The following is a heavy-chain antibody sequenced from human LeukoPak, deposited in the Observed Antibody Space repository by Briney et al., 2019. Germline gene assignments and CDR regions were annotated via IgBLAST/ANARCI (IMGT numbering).Heavy chain of an antibody. CDR3: AVRAYYYDSSDYYLDY. Sequence: SETLSLTCTVSGGSISSGGYYWSWIRQHPGKGLEWIGYIHYSGSTYYNPSLKSRITISVDTSKNQFPLKLSSVTAADTAVYYCAVRAYYYDSSDYYLDYWGQGTLVTVSS. CDR1: GGSISSGGYY. CDR2: IHYSGST. V-gene: IGHV4-31*03. J-gene: IGHJ4*02. D-gene: IGHD3-22*01.